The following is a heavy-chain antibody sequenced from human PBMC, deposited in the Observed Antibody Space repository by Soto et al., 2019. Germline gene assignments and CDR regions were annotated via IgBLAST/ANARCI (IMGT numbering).Heavy chain of an antibody. V-gene: IGHV3-15*01. J-gene: IGHJ4*02. D-gene: IGHD2-8*01. Sequence: GGSLRLSCAASGFTVSSNYMSWVRQAPGKGLEWVGRIKSKTDGGTTDYAAPVKGRFTISRDDSKNTLYLQMNSLKTEDTAVYYCTTDRDCTNGVCYTGGLYYWGQGTLVTVSS. CDR3: TTDRDCTNGVCYTGGLYY. CDR1: GFTVSSNY. CDR2: IKSKTDGGTT.